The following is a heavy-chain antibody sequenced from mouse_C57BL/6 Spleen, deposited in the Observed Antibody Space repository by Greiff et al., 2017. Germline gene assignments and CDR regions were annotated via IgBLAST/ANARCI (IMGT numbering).Heavy chain of an antibody. CDR1: GFNIKDDY. CDR2: IDPENGDT. V-gene: IGHV14-4*01. Sequence: VQLQQSGAELVRPGASVKLSCTASGFNIKDDYMHWVQQRPEQGLEWIGWIDPENGDTEYASKFSGKATITADTSSNTAYLQLSSLTSEDAAVYYCIITTVVGYWGQGTTLTVSS. D-gene: IGHD1-1*01. CDR3: IITTVVGY. J-gene: IGHJ2*01.